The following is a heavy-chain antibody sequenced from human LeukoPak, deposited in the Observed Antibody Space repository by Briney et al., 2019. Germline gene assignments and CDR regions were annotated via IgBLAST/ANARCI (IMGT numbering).Heavy chain of an antibody. CDR1: GFTFSTYS. CDR2: ISSSSTDI. V-gene: IGHV3-21*03. CDR3: TTEGIVGATTEGDY. D-gene: IGHD1-26*01. Sequence: GGSLRLSCAASGFTFSTYSMNWVRQAPGKGLEWVSSISSSSTDIYYGDSVKGRFTISRDNAKNSLYLQMNSLKTEDTAVYYCTTEGIVGATTEGDYWGQGTLVTVSS. J-gene: IGHJ4*02.